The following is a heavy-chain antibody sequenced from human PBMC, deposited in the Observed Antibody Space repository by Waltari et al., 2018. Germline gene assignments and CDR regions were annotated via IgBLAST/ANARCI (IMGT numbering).Heavy chain of an antibody. CDR1: GVSMNDGNYF. CDR2: IYTRGAT. D-gene: IGHD3-16*01. V-gene: IGHV4-61*02. Sequence: QVQLQESGPGLVKPSQTLSLICNVSGVSMNDGNYFWTRIRPPAGKGLEWIGRIYTRGATATNPSLKSRVIMSIDTSKNQFSLSLSSVTAADTAVYFCARESPTVTFGRPLKRASWFDPWGQGTLVTVSS. CDR3: ARESPTVTFGRPLKRASWFDP. J-gene: IGHJ5*02.